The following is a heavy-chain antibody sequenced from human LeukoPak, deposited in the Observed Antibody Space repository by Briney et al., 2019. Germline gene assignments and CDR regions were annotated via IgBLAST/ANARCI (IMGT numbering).Heavy chain of an antibody. CDR1: GGSIKSYY. Sequence: SETLSLTCTVSGGSIKSYYRSWIRQPPGKGLEWIGYIYYSGSTNCNPSLKSRVTISVDTSKNQFSLKLSSVTATDTAVYYCARLDYYASGFFEYWGRGTLVTVSS. J-gene: IGHJ4*02. CDR3: ARLDYYASGFFEY. D-gene: IGHD3-10*01. V-gene: IGHV4-59*08. CDR2: IYYSGST.